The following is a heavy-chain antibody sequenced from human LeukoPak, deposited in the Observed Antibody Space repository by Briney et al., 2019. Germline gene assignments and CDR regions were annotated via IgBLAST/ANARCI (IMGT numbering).Heavy chain of an antibody. CDR3: ARGVAIQLPTQRYYYYYYMDV. J-gene: IGHJ6*03. CDR1: GFTFSSYE. Sequence: GGSLRLSCAASGFTFSSYEMNWVRQAPGRGLEWVSYISSSGSTIYYAGSVKGRFTISRDNAKNSLYLQMNSLRAEDTAVYYCARGVAIQLPTQRYYYYYYMDVWGKGTTVTISS. D-gene: IGHD2-2*01. V-gene: IGHV3-48*03. CDR2: ISSSGSTI.